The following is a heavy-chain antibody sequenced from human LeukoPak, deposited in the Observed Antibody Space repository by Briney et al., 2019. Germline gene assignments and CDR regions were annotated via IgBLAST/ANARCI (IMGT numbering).Heavy chain of an antibody. CDR1: GFIFSRYW. CDR2: IKQDGSGE. J-gene: IGHJ4*02. V-gene: IGHV3-7*01. CDR3: TTGYSSGWYNEGNY. D-gene: IGHD6-19*01. Sequence: PGGSLRLSCVASGFIFSRYWMSWVRQAPGKGLEWVAKIKQDGSGEYYLDSVKGRFIISRDNAKNSLYLQMNSLRADDTAVYFCTTGYSSGWYNEGNYWGQGTLVTVSS.